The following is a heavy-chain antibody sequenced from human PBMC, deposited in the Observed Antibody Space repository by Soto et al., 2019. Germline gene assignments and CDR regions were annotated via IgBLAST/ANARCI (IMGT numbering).Heavy chain of an antibody. CDR1: GLTCSSYW. Sequence: GGSLRLSCAASGLTCSSYWMHWVRQAPGKGLVWVSRINSDGSSTSYADSVKGRFTISRDNAKNTLYLQMNSLRAEDTAVYYCAREENSSSWYYYYYYMDVWGKGTTVTVSS. CDR3: AREENSSSWYYYYYYMDV. D-gene: IGHD6-13*01. V-gene: IGHV3-74*01. CDR2: INSDGSST. J-gene: IGHJ6*03.